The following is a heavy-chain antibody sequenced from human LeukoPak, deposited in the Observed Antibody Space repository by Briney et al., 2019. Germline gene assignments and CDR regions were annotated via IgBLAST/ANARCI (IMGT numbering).Heavy chain of an antibody. Sequence: GGSLRLSCAASGFIVNSYAMSWVRQAPGKGLAWVSLIYSDGVTQYADSVKGRFTISRDNSKNTLYLQMNSLRDEDTAVYFCARDRAEGKAWVEFDPWGQGTLVTVSS. J-gene: IGHJ5*02. CDR3: ARDRAEGKAWVEFDP. V-gene: IGHV3-66*02. CDR1: GFIVNSYA. CDR2: IYSDGVT.